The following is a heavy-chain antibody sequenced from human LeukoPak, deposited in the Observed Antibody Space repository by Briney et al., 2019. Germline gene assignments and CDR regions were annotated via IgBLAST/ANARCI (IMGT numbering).Heavy chain of an antibody. CDR3: ARHMYYFDY. Sequence: PGGFLRLSCAASGFTFNNYAMGWVRQTPGKELEWVSGITGNGRSTYYADSVKGRFTISRDNSKNTLYLQMNNLRVEDTAVYYCARHMYYFDYWGQGTLAIVSS. V-gene: IGHV3-23*01. CDR2: ITGNGRST. J-gene: IGHJ4*02. CDR1: GFTFNNYA.